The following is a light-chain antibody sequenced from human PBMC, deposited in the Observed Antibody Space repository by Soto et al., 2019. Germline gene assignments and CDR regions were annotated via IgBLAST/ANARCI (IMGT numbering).Light chain of an antibody. Sequence: QSVLTQPPSASGSPGQSVTISCTGTSSDVGGYNYVSWYQQHPGKAPKLMIYEVSKRPSGFPDRFSGSKSGNTASLTVSGLQAEDEADYYCSSYAGSNNMVIFGGGTQLTVL. CDR3: SSYAGSNNMVI. J-gene: IGLJ2*01. CDR1: SSDVGGYNY. V-gene: IGLV2-8*01. CDR2: EVS.